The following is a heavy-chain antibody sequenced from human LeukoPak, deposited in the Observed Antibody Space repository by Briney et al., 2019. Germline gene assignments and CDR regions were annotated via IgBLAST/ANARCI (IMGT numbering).Heavy chain of an antibody. J-gene: IGHJ5*02. Sequence: GGSLRLSCAASGFTFSSYAMSWVRQAPGKGLEWVSTIRGSGGSTYYADSVKGRSTISRDNSKNTLYLQMNSLRAEDTAVYYCAKGGLERRVDWFDPWGQGTLVTVSS. D-gene: IGHD1-1*01. CDR3: AKGGLERRVDWFDP. V-gene: IGHV3-23*01. CDR1: GFTFSSYA. CDR2: IRGSGGST.